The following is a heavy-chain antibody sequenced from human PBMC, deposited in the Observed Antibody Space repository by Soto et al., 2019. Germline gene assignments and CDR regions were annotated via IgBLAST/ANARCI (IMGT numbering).Heavy chain of an antibody. J-gene: IGHJ4*02. V-gene: IGHV3-23*01. CDR2: INGGGGTT. CDR1: GFSFCGYT. Sequence: GGGPRLSRAASGFSFCGYTMKWVRPGPGKGLEWISGINGGGGTTYYADSVKGRFTISRDDSKNILYLQMNSPRAEDTAIYYCAKDRHPDGIWTFDYWGRGTLVTVSS. D-gene: IGHD3-9*01. CDR3: AKDRHPDGIWTFDY.